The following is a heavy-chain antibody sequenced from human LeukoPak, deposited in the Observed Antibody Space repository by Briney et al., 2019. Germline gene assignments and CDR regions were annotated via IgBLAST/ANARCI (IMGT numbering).Heavy chain of an antibody. D-gene: IGHD3-3*01. CDR1: GNYW. CDR2: ISWNSGSI. V-gene: IGHV3-9*01. Sequence: GGSLRLSCAASGNYWMHWVRQTPGKGLEWVSGISWNSGSIGYADSVKGRFTISRDNGKNALYLEMNGLRAEDTALYYCVKDGAIFGVPITRGGMDVWGQGTTVTVSS. J-gene: IGHJ6*02. CDR3: VKDGAIFGVPITRGGMDV.